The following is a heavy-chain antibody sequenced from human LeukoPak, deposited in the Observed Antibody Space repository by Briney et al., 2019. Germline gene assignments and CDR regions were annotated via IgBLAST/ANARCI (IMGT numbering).Heavy chain of an antibody. J-gene: IGHJ5*02. Sequence: SETLSLTCTVSGGSITSYYWSWIRQPPGKGLEWIGYVYYSGTYNYSPSLKSRVTISVDTSKNQFSLKLSSVTAADAAVYYCARRHYGGNSDWFDPWGQGTLVTVSS. V-gene: IGHV4-59*08. CDR2: VYYSGTY. CDR1: GGSITSYY. CDR3: ARRHYGGNSDWFDP. D-gene: IGHD4-23*01.